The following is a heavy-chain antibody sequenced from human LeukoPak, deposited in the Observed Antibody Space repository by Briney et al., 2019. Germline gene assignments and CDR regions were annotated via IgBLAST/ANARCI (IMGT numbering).Heavy chain of an antibody. CDR1: GGSFSGYY. V-gene: IGHV4-34*01. D-gene: IGHD3-3*01. CDR3: ARGFGVVTIYYYYYGMDV. CDR2: INHSGST. J-gene: IGHJ6*02. Sequence: SETLSLTCAVYGGSFSGYYWSWIRQPPGKGLEWIGEINHSGSTNYNPSLKSRVTISVDTSKNQFSLKLSSVTAADTAVYYCARGFGVVTIYYYYYGMDVWGQGTTVTVSS.